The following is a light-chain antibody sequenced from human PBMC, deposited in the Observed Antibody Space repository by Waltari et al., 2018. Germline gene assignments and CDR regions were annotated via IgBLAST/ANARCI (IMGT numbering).Light chain of an antibody. V-gene: IGKV3-11*01. Sequence: EIVLTRSPATLSLSPGERAALACRASQSVSSYLAWYQQKPGQAPRLLIYDAFNRATGIPARFSGSGSGTDFTLTITSLEPEDSAVYYCQHRSSWPLTFGGGTKVEI. J-gene: IGKJ4*02. CDR2: DAF. CDR1: QSVSSY. CDR3: QHRSSWPLT.